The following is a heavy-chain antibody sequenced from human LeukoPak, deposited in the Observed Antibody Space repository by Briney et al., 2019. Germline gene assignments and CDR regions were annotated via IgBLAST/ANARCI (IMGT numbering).Heavy chain of an antibody. V-gene: IGHV1-69*06. CDR2: IIPIFGTA. J-gene: IGHJ4*02. D-gene: IGHD6-19*01. CDR1: GYTFTSYV. Sequence: SVKVSCKASGYTFTSYVINWVRQAPGQGLEWMGGIIPIFGTANYAQKFQGRVTITADKSTSTAYMELSSLRSEDTAVYYCAMGVGAPEDLAVAADFDYWGQGTLVTVSS. CDR3: AMGVGAPEDLAVAADFDY.